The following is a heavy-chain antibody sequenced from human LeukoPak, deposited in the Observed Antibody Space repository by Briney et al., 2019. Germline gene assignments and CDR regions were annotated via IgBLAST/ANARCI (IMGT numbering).Heavy chain of an antibody. D-gene: IGHD6-13*01. J-gene: IGHJ4*02. CDR2: ISSSSNAI. Sequence: GGSLRLSCAASGFTFSNYNMNWVRQAPGKGLEWVSSISSSSNAIYYAGSVKGRFTISRDNAKNSLYLQMNSLRAEDTAVYYCARGGSSSSLIGYWGQGTLVAVSS. V-gene: IGHV3-21*01. CDR1: GFTFSNYN. CDR3: ARGGSSSSLIGY.